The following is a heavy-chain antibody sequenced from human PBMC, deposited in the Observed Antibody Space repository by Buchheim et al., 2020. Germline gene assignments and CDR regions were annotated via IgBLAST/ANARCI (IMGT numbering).Heavy chain of an antibody. CDR3: ARTVGYCSSTSCDRRGLVWFDP. CDR2: INHSGST. Sequence: QVQLQQWGAGLLKPSETLSLTSAAYGGSFSGYYWSWLRQPPGKGLEWIGEINHSGSTNYNPSLKSRVTISVDTSKNQFSLKLSSVTAADTAVYYCARTVGYCSSTSCDRRGLVWFDPWGQGTL. J-gene: IGHJ5*02. V-gene: IGHV4-34*01. D-gene: IGHD2-2*01. CDR1: GGSFSGYY.